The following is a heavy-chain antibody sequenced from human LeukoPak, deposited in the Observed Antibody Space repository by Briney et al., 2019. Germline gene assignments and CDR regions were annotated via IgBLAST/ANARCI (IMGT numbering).Heavy chain of an antibody. V-gene: IGHV5-51*01. CDR2: IYPGDSDT. CDR1: GYSFTSYW. Sequence: GESLKISCKGSGYSFTSYWIGWVRQMPGKGLEWMGIIYPGDSDTRYSPSFQGQVTISVDKSISTAFLQWSSLKASDTAIYYCARLACSSTSCHSGSSYYFDYWGQGTLVTVSS. CDR3: ARLACSSTSCHSGSSYYFDY. D-gene: IGHD2-2*02. J-gene: IGHJ4*02.